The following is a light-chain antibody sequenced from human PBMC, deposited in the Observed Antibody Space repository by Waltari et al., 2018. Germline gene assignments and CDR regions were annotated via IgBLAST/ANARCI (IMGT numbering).Light chain of an antibody. Sequence: QSALTQPRSVSGSPGQSVTISCTGTSSAVGATNFVSWYQHHPDKAPKLIIYDINKRPSGVPDRFSGSKSGNTASLTISGLQAEDEADYYCCSCVGRNIYWVFGGGTKLTVL. CDR2: DIN. J-gene: IGLJ3*02. CDR1: SSAVGATNF. CDR3: CSCVGRNIYWV. V-gene: IGLV2-11*01.